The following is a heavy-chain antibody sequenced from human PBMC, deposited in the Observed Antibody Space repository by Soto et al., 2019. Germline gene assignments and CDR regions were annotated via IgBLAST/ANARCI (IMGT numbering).Heavy chain of an antibody. J-gene: IGHJ4*02. D-gene: IGHD3-22*01. CDR3: ARGAPHHSSGYYELSTFDY. CDR2: ISSSGSTI. V-gene: IGHV3-48*03. Sequence: PGGSLRLSCAASGFTFSSYEMNWVRQAPGKGLEWVSYISSSGSTIYYADSVKGRFTTSRDNAKNSLYLQMNSLRAEDTAVYYCARGAPHHSSGYYELSTFDYWGQGTLVTVSS. CDR1: GFTFSSYE.